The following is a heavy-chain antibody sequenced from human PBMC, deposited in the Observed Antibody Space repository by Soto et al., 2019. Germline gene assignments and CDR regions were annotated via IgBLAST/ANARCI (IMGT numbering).Heavy chain of an antibody. J-gene: IGHJ4*02. D-gene: IGHD3-10*01. Sequence: QVQLQESGPGLVKPSGTLSLTCAVSGGSISSSNWWNWVRQPPGKGLEWIGEIYHSGSTNYNPSLNSRVSISVDKSKNQFSLKLSSVTAAATAVYYCARDKARYYYGSGSSTLFHYWGQGTLVTVSS. V-gene: IGHV4-4*02. CDR2: IYHSGST. CDR1: GGSISSSNW. CDR3: ARDKARYYYGSGSSTLFHY.